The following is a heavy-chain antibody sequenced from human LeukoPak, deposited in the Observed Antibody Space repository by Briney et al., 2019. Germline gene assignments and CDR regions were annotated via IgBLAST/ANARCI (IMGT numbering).Heavy chain of an antibody. CDR1: GYTFTAYY. Sequence: GASVKVFCKASGYTFTAYYMHWVRQAPGQGLECMGWINPDSGATNYAQRFKGRVTMTRDTSISTAYMELSSLRSDDTAVYYCARDVDSSWYTNPSDYWGQGTLVTVSS. J-gene: IGHJ4*02. V-gene: IGHV1-2*02. D-gene: IGHD6-13*01. CDR2: INPDSGAT. CDR3: ARDVDSSWYTNPSDY.